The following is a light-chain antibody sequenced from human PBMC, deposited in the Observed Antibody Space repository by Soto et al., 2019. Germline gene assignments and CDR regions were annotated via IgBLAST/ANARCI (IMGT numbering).Light chain of an antibody. Sequence: QSALTQPASVSGSPGQSITISGTGTSSDLAIYNYVSWYQQQPGKAPKLMIYQVTNRPSGVSNRFSGSRSGNTASLTISGLQAEDEADYYCSSYTDSRNYVFGTGTKLTVL. CDR2: QVT. CDR1: SSDLAIYNY. J-gene: IGLJ1*01. CDR3: SSYTDSRNYV. V-gene: IGLV2-14*01.